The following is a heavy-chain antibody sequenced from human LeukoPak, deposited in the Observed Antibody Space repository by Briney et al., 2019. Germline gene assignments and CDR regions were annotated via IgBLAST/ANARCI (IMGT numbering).Heavy chain of an antibody. V-gene: IGHV4-4*09. CDR1: SGSISSYF. J-gene: IGHJ3*02. Sequence: SETLSLTCTVSSGSISSYFWSWIRQPPGKGLEWIGYIYTSGSTKYNPSLTSRVTISLDTSKNQFSLKLSSVTAADTAVYYCARILSGPGAFDIWGQGTMVTVSS. CDR3: ARILSGPGAFDI. D-gene: IGHD6-19*01. CDR2: IYTSGST.